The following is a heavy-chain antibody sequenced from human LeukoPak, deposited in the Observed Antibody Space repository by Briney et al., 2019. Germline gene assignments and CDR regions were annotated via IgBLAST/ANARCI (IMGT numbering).Heavy chain of an antibody. Sequence: GGSLRLSCAASQFSVTSNYMRWLRQAPGKGLEWVSIIYSTGGKYYADSVKGRFTISRDNSKHTLNLQMKSLRAEYSAIYYCARGSDSWFAFDYWGQGILVTVSA. D-gene: IGHD3-10*01. CDR2: IYSTGGK. V-gene: IGHV3-66*01. CDR3: ARGSDSWFAFDY. CDR1: QFSVTSNY. J-gene: IGHJ4*02.